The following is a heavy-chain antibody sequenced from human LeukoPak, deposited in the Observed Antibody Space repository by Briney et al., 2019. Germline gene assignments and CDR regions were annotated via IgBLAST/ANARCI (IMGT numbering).Heavy chain of an antibody. CDR3: ATHYYDSSGYRIRTYYFVY. CDR2: ISSSRGYI. D-gene: IGHD3-22*01. CDR1: GFTFSSYS. J-gene: IGHJ4*02. V-gene: IGHV3-21*01. Sequence: GGSLRLSCAASGFTFSSYSMNWVRQAPGKGREWVSSISSSRGYIYYADSVKGRFTISRDNAKNSLYLQMNSLRAEDTAVYYCATHYYDSSGYRIRTYYFVYWGQGTLVTVSS.